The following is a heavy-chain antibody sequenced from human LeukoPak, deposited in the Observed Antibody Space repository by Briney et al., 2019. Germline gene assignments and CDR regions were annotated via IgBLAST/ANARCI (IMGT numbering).Heavy chain of an antibody. V-gene: IGHV3-23*01. Sequence: PGGSLRLSCAASGFTFSTYARSWVRQAPGKGLEWISVISGSGGTSYYADSVKGRFTISRDNSKNTLYLQMNSLRAEDTAVYYCAKEMATIRAFDIWGQGTMVTVSS. D-gene: IGHD5-24*01. CDR2: ISGSGGTS. J-gene: IGHJ3*02. CDR3: AKEMATIRAFDI. CDR1: GFTFSTYA.